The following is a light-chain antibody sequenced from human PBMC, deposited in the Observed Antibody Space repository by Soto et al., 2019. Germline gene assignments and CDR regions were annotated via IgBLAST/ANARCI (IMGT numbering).Light chain of an antibody. V-gene: IGLV1-40*01. CDR2: GDN. Sequence: QSALTQPPSVSGAPGQRVAISCTGSSSNIGAEYDVHWYQQLPGTAPKRLIYGDNNRPSGVPDRFSGSKSGTSASLAITGLQPEDEADYYCQSYDSSLTTFVFGTGTQLTVL. J-gene: IGLJ7*01. CDR3: QSYDSSLTTFV. CDR1: SSNIGAEYD.